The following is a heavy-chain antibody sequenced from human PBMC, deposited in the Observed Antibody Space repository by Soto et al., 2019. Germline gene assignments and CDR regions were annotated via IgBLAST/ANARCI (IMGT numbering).Heavy chain of an antibody. D-gene: IGHD3-3*01. CDR3: ASVHLRFSYGIDV. J-gene: IGHJ6*02. V-gene: IGHV3-48*03. CDR2: SSKSSSGI. Sequence: PGGSLRLSCAASGSTFSSCEMHWVRQAPGKGLEWVSYSSKSSSGIYYADSVKGRFTISRDNAKNLLYLQMNSLTAENMAVYFCASVHLRFSYGIDVWGQGTTVTVSS. CDR1: GSTFSSCE.